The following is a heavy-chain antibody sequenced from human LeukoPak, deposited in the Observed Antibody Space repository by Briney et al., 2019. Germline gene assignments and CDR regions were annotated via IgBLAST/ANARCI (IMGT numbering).Heavy chain of an antibody. D-gene: IGHD1-14*01. CDR3: ARIDRPPFDY. CDR1: GYSFTSYW. J-gene: IGHJ4*02. CDR2: IYPGDSDT. V-gene: IGHV5-51*01. Sequence: GESLMISCTASGYSFTSYWIGWVRQMPGKGLEWMGIIYPGDSDTRYSPSFQGQVTISADKSISTAYLQWSSLKASDTAMYYCARIDRPPFDYWGQGTVVTVSS.